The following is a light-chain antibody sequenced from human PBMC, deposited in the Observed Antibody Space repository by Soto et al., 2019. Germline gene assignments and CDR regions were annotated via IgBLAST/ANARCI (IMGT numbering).Light chain of an antibody. J-gene: IGKJ5*01. CDR3: QQYGISPFT. CDR2: GAS. CDR1: QSVSSNY. Sequence: EIVLPQYPGTLSFSPGERASLSCRASQSVSSNYLAWYQQKPGQAPRLLIYGASSRATGIPDRFSGSGSGTDFTLTISRLEPEDFAVYYCQQYGISPFTFGQGTRLEIK. V-gene: IGKV3-20*01.